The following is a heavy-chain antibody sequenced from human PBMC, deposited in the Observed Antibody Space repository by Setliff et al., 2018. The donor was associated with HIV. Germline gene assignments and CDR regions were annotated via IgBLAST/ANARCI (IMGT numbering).Heavy chain of an antibody. CDR1: GGSSSDYV. V-gene: IGHV1-69*13. CDR2: VNPRSEAA. D-gene: IGHD4-4*01. CDR3: ARDRSNYVGLDAFDI. Sequence: ASVKVSCKTSGGSSSDYVIGWVRQAPGQSLEWMGGVNPRSEAADRSQKFRDRVTIGADASTNTAYMELSSLRSEDTAVYYCARDRSNYVGLDAFDIWGQGTMVTVSS. J-gene: IGHJ3*02.